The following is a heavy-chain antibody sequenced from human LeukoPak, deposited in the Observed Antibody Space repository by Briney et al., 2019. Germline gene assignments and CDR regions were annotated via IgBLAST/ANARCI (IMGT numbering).Heavy chain of an antibody. Sequence: GGSLRLSRATSGFPFSAYDMHWVRQAPGKGLEWVSAFGSAGDTYYPGAVKGRFTISRDYAKSSLYLQMNSLRAGDTAVYFCVRGALPGDNWYFDLWGRGTLVTVSS. J-gene: IGHJ2*01. CDR3: VRGALPGDNWYFDL. CDR2: FGSAGDT. CDR1: GFPFSAYD. V-gene: IGHV3-13*01.